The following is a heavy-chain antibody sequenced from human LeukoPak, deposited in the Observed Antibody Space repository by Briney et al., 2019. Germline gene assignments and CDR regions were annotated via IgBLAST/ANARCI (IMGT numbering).Heavy chain of an antibody. CDR1: GGSISSYY. V-gene: IGHV4-4*07. Sequence: SETLSLTCTVSGGSISSYYWSWIRQPAGKGLEWIGRIYTSGSTNYNPSLKSRVTMSVDTSKNQFPLKLSSVTAADTAVYYCARDLSSSGYYYYFDYWGQGTLVTVSS. CDR2: IYTSGST. CDR3: ARDLSSSGYYYYFDY. J-gene: IGHJ4*02. D-gene: IGHD3-22*01.